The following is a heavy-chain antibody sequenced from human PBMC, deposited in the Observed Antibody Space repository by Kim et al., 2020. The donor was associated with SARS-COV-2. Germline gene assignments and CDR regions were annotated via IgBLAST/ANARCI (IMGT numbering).Heavy chain of an antibody. CDR2: ISGSGGST. Sequence: GGSLRLSCAASGFTFSSYAMSWVRQAPGKGLEWVSAISGSGGSTYYADSVKGRLTISRDNSKNTLYLQMNSLRAEDTAVYYCAKAQPGPDYGDYVWVPPVWGQRTTVAVSS. J-gene: IGHJ6*02. V-gene: IGHV3-23*01. D-gene: IGHD4-17*01. CDR3: AKAQPGPDYGDYVWVPPV. CDR1: GFTFSSYA.